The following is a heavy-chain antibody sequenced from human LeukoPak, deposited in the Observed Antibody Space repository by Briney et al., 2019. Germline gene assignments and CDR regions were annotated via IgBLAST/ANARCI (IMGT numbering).Heavy chain of an antibody. Sequence: GGSLRLSCAASGFTVSSNYMSWVRQAPGKGLEWVAFIRYDGSNKYYADSVKGRFTISRDNSKNTLYLQMNSLRAEDMAVYYCATLPITMVRGVSFDYWGQGTLVTVSS. V-gene: IGHV3-30*02. CDR3: ATLPITMVRGVSFDY. J-gene: IGHJ4*02. D-gene: IGHD3-10*01. CDR2: IRYDGSNK. CDR1: GFTVSSNY.